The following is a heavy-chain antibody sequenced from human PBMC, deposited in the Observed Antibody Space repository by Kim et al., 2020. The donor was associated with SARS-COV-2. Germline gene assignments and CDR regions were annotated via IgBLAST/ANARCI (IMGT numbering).Heavy chain of an antibody. CDR3: ARDGVPIAVAVGWFDP. V-gene: IGHV1-18*01. D-gene: IGHD6-19*01. CDR2: ISAYSGNT. J-gene: IGHJ5*02. CDR1: GYTFTSYG. Sequence: ASVKVSCKASGYTFTSYGISWVRQAPGQGLEWMGWISAYSGNTNYAQKLQGRVTMTTDTSTSTAYMELRSLRSDDTAVYYCARDGVPIAVAVGWFDPWGQGTLVTVSS.